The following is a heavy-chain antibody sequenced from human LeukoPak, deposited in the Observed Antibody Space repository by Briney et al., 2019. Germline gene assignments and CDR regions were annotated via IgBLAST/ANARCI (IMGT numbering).Heavy chain of an antibody. V-gene: IGHV6-1*01. CDR2: TYYRSKWYN. J-gene: IGHJ6*03. Sequence: SQTLSLTCAISGDSVSSNSAAWNWIRQSPSRGLEWLGRTYYRSKWYNDYAVSVKSRITINPDTSKNQFSLQLNSVTPEDTAVYYCARGRGANYYYYYYMDVWGKGTTVTVSS. CDR3: ARGRGANYYYYYYMDV. D-gene: IGHD1-26*01. CDR1: GDSVSSNSAA.